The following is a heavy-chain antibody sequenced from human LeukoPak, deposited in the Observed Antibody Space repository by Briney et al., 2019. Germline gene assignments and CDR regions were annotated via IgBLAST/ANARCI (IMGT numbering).Heavy chain of an antibody. CDR3: AGGLGYCNIISCLNWFDP. CDR2: IYYSGST. V-gene: IGHV4-59*04. CDR1: GGSISSYY. D-gene: IGHD2-15*01. J-gene: IGHJ5*02. Sequence: SETPSLTCTVSGGSISSYYWSWIRQPPGKGLEWIGYIYYSGSTYYNPSLKSRVTISVDTSKNHFALKLSSVTAADTAVYFCAGGLGYCNIISCLNWFDPWGQGTLVTVSS.